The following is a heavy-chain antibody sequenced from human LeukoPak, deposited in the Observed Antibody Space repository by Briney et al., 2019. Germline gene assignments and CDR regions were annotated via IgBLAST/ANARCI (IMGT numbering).Heavy chain of an antibody. CDR3: ARDKPSSGFDY. CDR2: ISSSSSYI. Sequence: GGSLRLSCAASGFTFSSYSMNWVRQAPGKGLEWVSSISSSSSYIYYADSVKGRFTISRDNAKNSLYPQMNSLRAEDTAVYYCARDKPSSGFDYWGQGTLVTVSS. J-gene: IGHJ4*02. D-gene: IGHD6-19*01. CDR1: GFTFSSYS. V-gene: IGHV3-21*01.